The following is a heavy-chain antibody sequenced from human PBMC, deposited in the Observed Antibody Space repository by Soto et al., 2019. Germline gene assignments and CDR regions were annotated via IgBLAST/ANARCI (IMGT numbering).Heavy chain of an antibody. D-gene: IGHD3-10*01. CDR3: ARPLWFGESSDAFDI. V-gene: IGHV4-59*08. Sequence: SETLSLTCTVSGGSISSYYWSWIRQPPGKGLEWIGYINYSGSTNYNPSLKSRVTISVDTSKNQFSLKLSSVTAADTAVYYCARPLWFGESSDAFDIWGQGTMVTVSS. CDR2: INYSGST. CDR1: GGSISSYY. J-gene: IGHJ3*02.